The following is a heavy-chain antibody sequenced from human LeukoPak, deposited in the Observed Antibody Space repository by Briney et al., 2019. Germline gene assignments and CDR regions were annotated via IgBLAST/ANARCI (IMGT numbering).Heavy chain of an antibody. CDR1: GYSISSGYY. Sequence: SETLSLTCAVSGYSISSGYYWGWIRQPPGQGLEWIGSIYHSGSTYYNPSLKSRVTISVDTSKNQFSLKMTSVTAADTAVYYCARVGTAGTYRDNYFDFWGQGALVTVSS. J-gene: IGHJ4*02. D-gene: IGHD3-16*02. V-gene: IGHV4-38-2*01. CDR2: IYHSGST. CDR3: ARVGTAGTYRDNYFDF.